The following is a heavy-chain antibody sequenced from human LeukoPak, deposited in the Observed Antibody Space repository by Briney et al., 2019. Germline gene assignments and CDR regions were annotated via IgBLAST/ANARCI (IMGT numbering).Heavy chain of an antibody. Sequence: GGSLRLSCAATGFTFSSYEMNWVRQAPGKGLEWVSYISSSGSTIYYADSVKGRFTISRDNAKNSLYLQMNSLRAEDTAVYYCARPNITYCGGDCSFDYWGQGTLVTVSS. CDR3: ARPNITYCGGDCSFDY. CDR1: GFTFSSYE. J-gene: IGHJ4*02. V-gene: IGHV3-48*03. D-gene: IGHD2-21*02. CDR2: ISSSGSTI.